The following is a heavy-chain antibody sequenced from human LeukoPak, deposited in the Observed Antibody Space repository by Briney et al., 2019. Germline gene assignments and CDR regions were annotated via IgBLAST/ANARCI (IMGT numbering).Heavy chain of an antibody. Sequence: PGGSLRLSCAASGFTFSSYSMNWVRQAPGKGLEWVSSISSSSSYIYYADSVKGRFTISRDNAKNSLYLQMNGLRAEDTAVYYCARVPPYSSGWYVYYYYMDVWGKGTTVTISS. D-gene: IGHD6-19*01. V-gene: IGHV3-21*01. J-gene: IGHJ6*03. CDR1: GFTFSSYS. CDR2: ISSSSSYI. CDR3: ARVPPYSSGWYVYYYYMDV.